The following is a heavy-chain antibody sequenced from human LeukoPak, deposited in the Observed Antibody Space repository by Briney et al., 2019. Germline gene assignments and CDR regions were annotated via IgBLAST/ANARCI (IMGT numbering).Heavy chain of an antibody. Sequence: GGSLRLSCGTSGFRFRTYAMTWVRQAPGKGLEWVSTITDVGDRALYIDSVRGRFTIFRDDSKNTLYLQMNSLRAEDTAVYYCAREGDWQLVPFDYWGQGTLVTVSS. J-gene: IGHJ4*02. CDR1: GFRFRTYA. CDR3: AREGDWQLVPFDY. D-gene: IGHD6-13*01. V-gene: IGHV3-23*01. CDR2: ITDVGDRA.